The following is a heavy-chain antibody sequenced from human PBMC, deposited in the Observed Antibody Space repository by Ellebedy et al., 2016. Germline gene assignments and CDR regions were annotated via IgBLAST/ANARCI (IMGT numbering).Heavy chain of an antibody. CDR3: VRGLPYYDSSIYNWFDS. D-gene: IGHD3-22*01. CDR1: GFTFSTYW. CDR2: ISSDGDVT. V-gene: IGHV3-74*01. Sequence: HTGGSLRLSCGNSGFTFSTYWMHWVRQVPGKGPLWVSRISSDGDVTSYAEFVKGRFTISRDNANQTLFLQMNSLSAEDTAVYYCVRGLPYYDSSIYNWFDSWGQGALVTVSS. J-gene: IGHJ5*01.